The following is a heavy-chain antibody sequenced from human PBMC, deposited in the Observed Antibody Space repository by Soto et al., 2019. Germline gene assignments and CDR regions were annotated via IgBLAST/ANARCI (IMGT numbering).Heavy chain of an antibody. CDR1: GDSVSSSSVT. CDR2: TYYRSKWYN. CDR3: VRLIGNSWLHF. Sequence: QVQLQQSEPGLVKPSQTLSLTCAISGDSVSSSSVTWNWIRQSPSRGLEWLGRTYYRSKWYNDYAESVKSRITINPDTSKNQVSLHLNSVTPEDTAVYYCVRLIGNSWLHFWGQGTLVTVSS. J-gene: IGHJ4*02. V-gene: IGHV6-1*01. D-gene: IGHD5-18*01.